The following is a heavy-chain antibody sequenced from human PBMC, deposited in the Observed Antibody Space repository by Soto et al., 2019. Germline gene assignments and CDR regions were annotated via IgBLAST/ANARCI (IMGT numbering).Heavy chain of an antibody. Sequence: SETLSLTCTVSGGSISSYYWSWIRQPPGKGLEWIGYIYYSGSTNYNPSLKSRVTISVDTSKNQFSLKLSSVTAADTAVYYCARALTASDIAASLPIGNYYMDVWGKGTTVTVSS. CDR3: ARALTASDIAASLPIGNYYMDV. V-gene: IGHV4-59*01. J-gene: IGHJ6*03. CDR2: IYYSGST. CDR1: GGSISSYY. D-gene: IGHD6-6*01.